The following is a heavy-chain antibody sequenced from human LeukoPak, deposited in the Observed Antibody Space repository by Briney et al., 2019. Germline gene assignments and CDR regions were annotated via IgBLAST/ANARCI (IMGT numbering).Heavy chain of an antibody. J-gene: IGHJ5*02. V-gene: IGHV4-4*07. CDR2: IYTSGST. CDR3: ASGIIAAAGTDWFDP. CDR1: GGSISSYY. D-gene: IGHD6-13*01. Sequence: PSETLSLTCTVFGGSISSYYWSWIRQPAGKGLEWIGRIYTSGSTNYNPSLKSRVTMSVDTSKNQFSLKLSSVTAADTAVYYCASGIIAAAGTDWFDPWGQGTLVTVSS.